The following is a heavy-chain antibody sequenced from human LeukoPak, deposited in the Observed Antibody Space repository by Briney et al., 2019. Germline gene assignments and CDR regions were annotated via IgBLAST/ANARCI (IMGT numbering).Heavy chain of an antibody. Sequence: GGSLRLSCAASGFTFSSYAMSWVRQAPGKGLVWVSRINSDGSSTSYADSVKGRFTISRDNSKNTLYLQMNSLRAEDTAVYYCARGPSGYHNTGGQGTLVTVSS. CDR1: GFTFSSYA. V-gene: IGHV3-74*01. CDR2: INSDGSST. D-gene: IGHD5-12*01. J-gene: IGHJ4*02. CDR3: ARGPSGYHNT.